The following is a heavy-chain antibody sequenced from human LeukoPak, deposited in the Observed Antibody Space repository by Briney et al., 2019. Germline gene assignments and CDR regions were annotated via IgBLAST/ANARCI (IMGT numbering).Heavy chain of an antibody. CDR2: IIHDGRNK. CDR1: GFTFSDWN. D-gene: IGHD6-19*01. J-gene: IGHJ4*02. V-gene: IGHV3-30*18. Sequence: SGRTLRISCAASGFTFSDWNMQWVHQAKSTWVHRTAVIIHDGRNKYYEDSEKGRFALSRDNSKHTLILKINRLTPEDTAVYYCAKCHISGWYYFGYWGEGILVTVSS. CDR3: AKCHISGWYYFGY.